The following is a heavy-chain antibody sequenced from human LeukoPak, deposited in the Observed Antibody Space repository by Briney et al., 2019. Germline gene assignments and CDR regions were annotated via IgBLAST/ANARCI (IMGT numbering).Heavy chain of an antibody. CDR1: GFAISTYA. Sequence: GGSLRLSCAASGFAISTYAMAWVRQAPGKGLEWVSAISGSGGSTYYADSVKGRFTISRDNSKNTLYLQMNSLRAEDTAVYYCAKSRGIVVVYFDYWGQGTLVTVSS. CDR3: AKSRGIVVVYFDY. J-gene: IGHJ4*02. D-gene: IGHD2-2*01. V-gene: IGHV3-23*01. CDR2: ISGSGGST.